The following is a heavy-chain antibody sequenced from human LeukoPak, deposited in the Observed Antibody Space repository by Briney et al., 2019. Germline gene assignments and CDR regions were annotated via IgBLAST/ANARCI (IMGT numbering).Heavy chain of an antibody. Sequence: PGGSLRLSCAASGFTVSSNYMSWVRQAPGKGLEWVSGISWNGGSTNYADSVKGRFTISRDNAKNSLYLQMNSLRAEDTALYYCARDCSSTSCYPAWGQGTPVTVSS. CDR3: ARDCSSTSCYPA. J-gene: IGHJ5*02. V-gene: IGHV3-20*04. CDR2: ISWNGGST. CDR1: GFTVSSNY. D-gene: IGHD2-2*01.